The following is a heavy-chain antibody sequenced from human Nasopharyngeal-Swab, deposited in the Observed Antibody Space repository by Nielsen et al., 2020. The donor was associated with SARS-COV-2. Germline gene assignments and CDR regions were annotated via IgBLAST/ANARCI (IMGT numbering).Heavy chain of an antibody. CDR1: GFTFSQYW. CDR3: ARWSSSWSLVT. CDR2: IDGDGRST. Sequence: GGSLRLSCAASGFTFSQYWMHWVRQAPGKGLVWVSRIDGDGRSTNYADFAKGRFTISRDNAKNTLYLQMNSLRAEDTAVYYCARWSSSWSLVTWGQGTLVTVSS. J-gene: IGHJ4*02. D-gene: IGHD6-13*01. V-gene: IGHV3-74*01.